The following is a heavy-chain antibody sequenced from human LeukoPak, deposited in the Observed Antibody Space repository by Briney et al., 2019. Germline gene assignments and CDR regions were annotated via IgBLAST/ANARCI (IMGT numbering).Heavy chain of an antibody. D-gene: IGHD5-12*01. CDR2: ISYDGSNN. Sequence: GGSLRLSCAASGFTFSSYGMHWVRQAPGKGLEWVAVISYDGSNNYYADSVKGRFTISRDNSKNTLFLQMNSLRAEDTAVYYCAKGGLLVASFDYWGQGTLVTVSS. CDR1: GFTFSSYG. CDR3: AKGGLLVASFDY. J-gene: IGHJ4*02. V-gene: IGHV3-30*18.